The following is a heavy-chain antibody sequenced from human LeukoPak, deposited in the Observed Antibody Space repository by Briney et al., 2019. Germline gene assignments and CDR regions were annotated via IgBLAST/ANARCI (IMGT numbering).Heavy chain of an antibody. Sequence: PSETLSLTCTVSGGSISSSSYYWGWSRQPPGKGLEWIGSIYYSGSTYYNPSLKSRVTISVDTSKNQFSLKLSSVTAADTAVYYCARLVVVAATRWGQGTLVTVSS. CDR2: IYYSGST. CDR3: ARLVVVAATR. V-gene: IGHV4-39*01. D-gene: IGHD2-15*01. J-gene: IGHJ4*02. CDR1: GGSISSSSYY.